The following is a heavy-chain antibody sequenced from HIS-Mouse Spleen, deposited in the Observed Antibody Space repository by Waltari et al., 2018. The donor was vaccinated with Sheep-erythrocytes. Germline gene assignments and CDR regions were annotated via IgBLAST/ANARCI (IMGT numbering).Heavy chain of an antibody. J-gene: IGHJ3*02. CDR1: GFTFDDYA. V-gene: IGHV3-9*01. Sequence: EVQLVESGGGLVQHGRSLRLSCAASGFTFDDYAMHWVRQAPGKGLEWVSGISWNSGSIGYADSVKGRFTISRDNAKNSLYLQMNSLRAEDTALYYCAKGAFDIWGQGTMVTVSS. CDR3: AKGAFDI. CDR2: ISWNSGSI.